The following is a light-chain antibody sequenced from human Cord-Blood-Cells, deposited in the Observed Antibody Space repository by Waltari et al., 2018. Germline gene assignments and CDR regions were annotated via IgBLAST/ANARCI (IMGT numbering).Light chain of an antibody. CDR2: GAS. CDR3: QQYNNWPT. V-gene: IGKV3-15*01. CDR1: QSVSSN. Sequence: EIVMTQSPATLSVSPGERATLSCRASQSVSSNLAWYQQKPGQAPRLLTYGASTRATGIPASFSGSVSVTEFTLTISSLQSADFAVYDCQQYNNWPTFGQGTKVEIK. J-gene: IGKJ1*01.